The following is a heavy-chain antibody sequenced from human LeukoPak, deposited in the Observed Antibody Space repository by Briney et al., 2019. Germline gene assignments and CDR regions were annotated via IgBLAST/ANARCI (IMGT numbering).Heavy chain of an antibody. J-gene: IGHJ4*02. CDR2: ITNSGANT. CDR3: GREFSNSWLF. CDR1: GFTFSNSA. Sequence: GGSLRLSCGASGFTFSNSAMTWVRQAPGKGLEWVSSITNSGANTYYADSVKGRFTISRDNSKNTLYLQMNSLRAEDTAVYYCGREFSNSWLFWGQGTLVTVSS. D-gene: IGHD6-13*01. V-gene: IGHV3-23*01.